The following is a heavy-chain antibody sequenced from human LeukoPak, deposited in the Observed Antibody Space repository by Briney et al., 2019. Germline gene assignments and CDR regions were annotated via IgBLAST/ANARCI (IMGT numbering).Heavy chain of an antibody. D-gene: IGHD1-26*01. Sequence: GGSLRLSCAASGFTFRSYVMQWVRQAPGKGLEWVAAISYEDGTTKYYADSVKGRLTISRDNSKNTLYLQMNSLRAEDTAVYYCAKDQPMDYSGSYYPGDYWGQGTLVTVSS. CDR3: AKDQPMDYSGSYYPGDY. CDR1: GFTFRSYV. CDR2: ISYEDGTTK. V-gene: IGHV3-30-3*01. J-gene: IGHJ4*02.